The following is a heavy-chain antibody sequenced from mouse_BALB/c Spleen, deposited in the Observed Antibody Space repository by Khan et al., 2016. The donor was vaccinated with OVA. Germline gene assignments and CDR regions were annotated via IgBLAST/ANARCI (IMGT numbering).Heavy chain of an antibody. CDR2: INSDGGYT. CDR1: GFTFSTFA. CDR3: ASSPYGNFAY. D-gene: IGHD2-1*01. Sequence: EVELVESGGGLVKPGGSLKLSCAASGFTFSTFAMSWVRQTPEKRLEWVATINSDGGYTYYPENVTGRFTISRDNAKNTLYLQMNSLRAEDTAMYYCASSPYGNFAYWGQGTLVTVSA. V-gene: IGHV5-9-3*01. J-gene: IGHJ3*01.